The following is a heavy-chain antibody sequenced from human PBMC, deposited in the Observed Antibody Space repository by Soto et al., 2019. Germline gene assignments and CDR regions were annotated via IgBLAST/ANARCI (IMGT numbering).Heavy chain of an antibody. CDR3: AREYSSSWYPLDY. Sequence: GGSLRLSCAASGFTFSSYGMHWVRQAPGKGLEWVAVIWYDGSNKYYADSVKGRFTISRDNSKNTLYLQMNSLRAEDTAVYYCAREYSSSWYPLDYWGQGTLVTVSS. CDR1: GFTFSSYG. CDR2: IWYDGSNK. J-gene: IGHJ4*02. V-gene: IGHV3-33*01. D-gene: IGHD6-13*01.